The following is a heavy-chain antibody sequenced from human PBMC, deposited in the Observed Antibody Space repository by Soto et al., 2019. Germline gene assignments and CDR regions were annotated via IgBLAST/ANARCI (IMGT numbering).Heavy chain of an antibody. Sequence: QVQLQQWGAGLLKPSETVSLTCAVYGGSFIGYYGTWIRQPPGKGLEWIGEIYHSGSTNYNPSLKSRVTISADTSKNQFSLRLSSVTAADTAVYYCATLGHYDFWSGFRKGNWFDPWGQGTLVTVSS. CDR1: GGSFIGYY. D-gene: IGHD3-3*01. CDR2: IYHSGST. CDR3: ATLGHYDFWSGFRKGNWFDP. V-gene: IGHV4-34*01. J-gene: IGHJ5*02.